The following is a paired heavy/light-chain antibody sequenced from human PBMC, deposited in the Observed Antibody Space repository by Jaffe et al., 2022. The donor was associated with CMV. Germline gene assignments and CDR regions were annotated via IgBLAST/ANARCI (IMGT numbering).Heavy chain of an antibody. Sequence: EVQLLESGGGLVQPGGSLRLSCAASGFTFSSYAMSWVRQAPGKGLEWVSAISGSGGSTYYADSVKGRFTISRDNSKNTLYLQMNSLRAEDTAVYYCAKGDDSSGYYYVSEGSKFDYWGQGTLVTVSS. J-gene: IGHJ4*02. CDR1: GFTFSSYA. D-gene: IGHD3-22*01. CDR2: ISGSGGST. V-gene: IGHV3-23*01. CDR3: AKGDDSSGYYYVSEGSKFDY.
Light chain of an antibody. CDR2: LNSDGSH. CDR1: SGHSSYA. CDR3: QTWGTGIGV. V-gene: IGLV4-69*01. J-gene: IGLJ3*02. Sequence: QLVLTQSPSASASLGASVKLTCTLSSGHSSYAIAWHQQQPEKGPRYLMKLNSDGSHSKGDGIPDRFSGSSSGAERYLTISSLQSEDEADYYCQTWGTGIGVFGGGTKLTVL.